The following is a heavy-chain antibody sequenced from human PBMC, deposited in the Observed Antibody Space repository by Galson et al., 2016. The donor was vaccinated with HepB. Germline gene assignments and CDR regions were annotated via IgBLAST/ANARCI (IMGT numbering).Heavy chain of an antibody. Sequence: SLRLSCAASGFTFSWSTMNWVRQVPGKGLEWIAFIGSNSDTKYYADAVKGRFTISRDNAKNSLYLQMNSLRDEDTAVYYCVGQSFDHWGQGTLVTVSS. J-gene: IGHJ4*02. V-gene: IGHV3-48*02. CDR1: GFTFSWST. CDR2: IGSNSDTK. CDR3: VGQSFDH.